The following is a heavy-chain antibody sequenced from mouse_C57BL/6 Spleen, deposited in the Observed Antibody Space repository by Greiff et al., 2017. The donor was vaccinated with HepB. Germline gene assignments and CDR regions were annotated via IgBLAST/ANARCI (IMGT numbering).Heavy chain of an antibody. CDR3: AIASITTVVAPYAMDY. V-gene: IGHV1-9*01. CDR1: GYTFTGYW. D-gene: IGHD1-1*01. Sequence: VQLQQSGAELMKPGASVKLSCKATGYTFTGYWIEWVKQRPGHGLEWIGEILPGSGSTNYNEKFKGKATFTADTSSNTAYMQLSSLTTEDSAIYYCAIASITTVVAPYAMDYWGQGTSVTVSS. J-gene: IGHJ4*01. CDR2: ILPGSGST.